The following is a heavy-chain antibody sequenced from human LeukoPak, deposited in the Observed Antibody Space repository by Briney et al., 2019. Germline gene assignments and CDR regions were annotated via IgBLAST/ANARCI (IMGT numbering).Heavy chain of an antibody. CDR3: ARAPYYYYMDV. J-gene: IGHJ6*03. CDR1: GGSISSYY. Sequence: SETLSLTCTVSGGSISSYYWSWIRQPPGKGLEWIGFIHYSGSTHYNPSLKSRVTISVDTSKNQLSLKLSSVTAADTAVYYCARAPYYYYMDVWGKGTTVTVSS. CDR2: IHYSGST. V-gene: IGHV4-59*01.